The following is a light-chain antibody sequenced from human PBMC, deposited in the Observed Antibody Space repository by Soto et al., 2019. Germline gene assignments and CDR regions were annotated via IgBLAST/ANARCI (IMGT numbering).Light chain of an antibody. J-gene: IGKJ2*01. V-gene: IGKV1-39*01. CDR2: GSS. CDR3: QQTYSLPST. CDR1: QSINSF. Sequence: DIQMTQSPSSLPASIGDRVTITCRASQSINSFLNWYQQKPGKAPELMIFGSSTLQSGVPSRFSSSGSGTDFPLTVSSLQPEDSATYYCQQTYSLPSTFGQGTKLEIQ.